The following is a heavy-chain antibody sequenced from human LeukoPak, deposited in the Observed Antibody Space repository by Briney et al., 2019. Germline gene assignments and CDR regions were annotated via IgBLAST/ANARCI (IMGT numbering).Heavy chain of an antibody. J-gene: IGHJ4*02. Sequence: GGSLRLSCAASGFTFSSYSMNWVRQAPGKGLEWVSSISSSSSYIYYADSVKGRFTISRDNAKNSLYLQMNSLRAGDTAVYYRARGPIAVAGYFDYWGQGTLVTVSS. D-gene: IGHD6-19*01. CDR2: ISSSSSYI. CDR3: ARGPIAVAGYFDY. V-gene: IGHV3-21*01. CDR1: GFTFSSYS.